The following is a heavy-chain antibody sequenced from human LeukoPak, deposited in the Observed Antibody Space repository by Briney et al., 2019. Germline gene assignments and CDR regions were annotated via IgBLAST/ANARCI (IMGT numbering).Heavy chain of an antibody. V-gene: IGHV3-15*01. Sequence: GGSLRLSCAASGFTFSNAWMSWVRQAPGKGLEWVGRIKSKTDGGTTDYAAPVKGRFTISRDDLKNTLYLQMNSLKTEDTAVYYCTTGFYGDYGGVFDYWGQGTLVTVSS. J-gene: IGHJ4*02. CDR3: TTGFYGDYGGVFDY. CDR2: IKSKTDGGTT. CDR1: GFTFSNAW. D-gene: IGHD4-17*01.